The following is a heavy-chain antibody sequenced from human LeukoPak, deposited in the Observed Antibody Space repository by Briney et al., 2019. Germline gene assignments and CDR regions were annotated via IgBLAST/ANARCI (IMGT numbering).Heavy chain of an antibody. CDR3: AGAPLRYFDWFDP. CDR2: MNPNSGNT. Sequence: GASVKVSCKASGYTFTSYDINWVRQATGQGLEWMGWMNPNSGNTGYAQKFQGRVTMTRNTSISTAYMELSSLRSEDTAVYYCAGAPLRYFDWFDPWGQGTLVTVSS. CDR1: GYTFTSYD. D-gene: IGHD3-9*01. J-gene: IGHJ5*02. V-gene: IGHV1-8*01.